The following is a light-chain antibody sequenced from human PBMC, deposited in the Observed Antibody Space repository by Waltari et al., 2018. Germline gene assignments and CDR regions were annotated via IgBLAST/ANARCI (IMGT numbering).Light chain of an antibody. V-gene: IGLV2-23*02. CDR2: EVS. CDR3: CSYVAEDSLV. CDR1: RSDVGNYNI. Sequence: QSALTQPASVSGSPGQSIAISCTATRSDVGNYNIFSWYPKHPGRAPKLIIYEVSKRPSGVSNRFSGSKSGNTASLTISGLQAEDEADYYCCSYVAEDSLVFGGGTKLTVL. J-gene: IGLJ2*01.